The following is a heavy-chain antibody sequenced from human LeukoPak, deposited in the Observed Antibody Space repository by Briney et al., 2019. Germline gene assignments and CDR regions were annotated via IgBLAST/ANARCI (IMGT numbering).Heavy chain of an antibody. D-gene: IGHD4-17*01. CDR1: GGSFSGYY. V-gene: IGHV4-34*01. CDR2: INHSGST. CDR3: AGVGAGYGDYVRYNY. J-gene: IGHJ4*02. Sequence: SETLSLTCAVYGGSFSGYYWSWIRQPPGKGLEWIGEINHSGSTNYNPSLKSRVTISVDTSKNQFSLKLSSVTAADTAVYYCAGVGAGYGDYVRYNYWGQGTLVTVSS.